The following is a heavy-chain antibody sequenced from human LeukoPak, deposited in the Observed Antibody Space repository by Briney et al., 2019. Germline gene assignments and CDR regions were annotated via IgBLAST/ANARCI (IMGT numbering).Heavy chain of an antibody. CDR1: GCTISSYF. V-gene: IGHV4-59*01. D-gene: IGHD1-7*01. CDR2: IYYSGST. CDR3: ARGTGTNSNY. J-gene: IGHJ4*02. Sequence: PSETLSLTCTVSGCTISSYFWSWIRQPPGKGLEWIGYIYYSGSTNYNPSLMSRVTISVDTSKNQFSLKLSSVTAADTAVYYCARGTGTNSNYWGQGTLVTVSS.